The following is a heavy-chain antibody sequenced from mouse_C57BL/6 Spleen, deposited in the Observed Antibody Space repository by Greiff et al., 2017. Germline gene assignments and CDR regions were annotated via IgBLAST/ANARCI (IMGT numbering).Heavy chain of an antibody. CDR3: ARATGYYAMDY. CDR1: GYAFSSSW. Sequence: QVQLQQSGPELVKPGASVKISCKASGYAFSSSWMNWVQQRPGKGLEWIGRIYPGDGDTNYNGKVKGKATLTTDKSSSTVYMQRSRLKSEDTAVYFCARATGYYAMDYWGQGTSVTVSS. V-gene: IGHV1-82*01. D-gene: IGHD1-1*01. J-gene: IGHJ4*01. CDR2: IYPGDGDT.